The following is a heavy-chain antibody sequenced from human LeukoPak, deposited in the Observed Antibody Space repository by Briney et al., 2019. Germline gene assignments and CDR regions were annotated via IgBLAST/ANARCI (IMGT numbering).Heavy chain of an antibody. V-gene: IGHV3-11*04. CDR1: GIIFSDYY. Sequence: PGGSLRLSCAASGIIFSDYYMSWIRQAPGKGLEGVSYISSSGSTIYYADSVKARFTISRDNAKNSLYLQMNSLRAEDTAVYYCARPPGGTYRYTFDYWGQGIPVTVSS. CDR3: ARPPGGTYRYTFDY. D-gene: IGHD3-16*02. CDR2: ISSSGSTI. J-gene: IGHJ4*02.